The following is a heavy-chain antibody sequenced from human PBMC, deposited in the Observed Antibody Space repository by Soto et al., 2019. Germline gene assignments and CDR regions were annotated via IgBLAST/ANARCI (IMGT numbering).Heavy chain of an antibody. CDR3: GRGEQYSGRIFEY. J-gene: IGHJ4*01. D-gene: IGHD1-26*01. V-gene: IGHV6-1*01. CDR1: GDSVSSNSAG. Sequence: ETLSLPCAITGDSVSSNSAGWNWIRQSPSRVLEWLVSTYYRSKWYYEYAVSVRGRVTINPDTSKNQYSLQLNSVTPEDTAVYFCGRGEQYSGRIFEYWRQGTLVTAPQ. CDR2: TYYRSKWYY.